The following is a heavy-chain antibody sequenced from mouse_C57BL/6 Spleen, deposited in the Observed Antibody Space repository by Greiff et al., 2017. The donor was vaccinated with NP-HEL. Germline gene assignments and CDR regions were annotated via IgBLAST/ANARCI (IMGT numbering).Heavy chain of an antibody. CDR2: FYPGSGSI. CDR1: GYTFTEYT. J-gene: IGHJ3*01. CDR3: ARHEEIDLITTVVAKGFAY. V-gene: IGHV1-62-2*01. Sequence: VQLQQSGAELVKPGASVKLSCKASGYTFTEYTIHWVKQRSGQGLEWIGWFYPGSGSIKYNEKFKDKATLTADKSSSTVYMELSRLTSEDSAVYFCARHEEIDLITTVVAKGFAYWGQGTLVTVSA. D-gene: IGHD1-1*01.